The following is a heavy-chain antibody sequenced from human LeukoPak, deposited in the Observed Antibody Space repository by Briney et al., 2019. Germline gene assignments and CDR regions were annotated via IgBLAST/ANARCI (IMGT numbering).Heavy chain of an antibody. Sequence: GGSLRLSCAAFGFSFSSYAMSWVRQAPGKGLGWVSHISSSGASTYYADSVKGRFTISRDNSKNTLYLQMNSLRAEDTAIYYCMKKAVAGQNHWSDPWGQGTLVTVSS. D-gene: IGHD6-19*01. J-gene: IGHJ5*02. CDR3: MKKAVAGQNHWSDP. V-gene: IGHV3-23*01. CDR2: ISSSGAST. CDR1: GFSFSSYA.